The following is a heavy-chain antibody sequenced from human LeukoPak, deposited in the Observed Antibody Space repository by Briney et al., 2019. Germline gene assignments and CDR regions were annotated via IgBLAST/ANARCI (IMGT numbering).Heavy chain of an antibody. CDR1: EYIFTNYG. J-gene: IGHJ5*02. CDR3: ARRRYCSSSNCPPPWFDP. V-gene: IGHV5-51*01. Sequence: GESLKISCKGSEYIFTNYGIGWVRQLPGKGLEWMGIIYPSDSDTRYSPSFRGQVTISADKSISTAYLQWSSLKASDTAMYYCARRRYCSSSNCPPPWFDPWGQGTLVTVSS. CDR2: IYPSDSDT. D-gene: IGHD2-2*01.